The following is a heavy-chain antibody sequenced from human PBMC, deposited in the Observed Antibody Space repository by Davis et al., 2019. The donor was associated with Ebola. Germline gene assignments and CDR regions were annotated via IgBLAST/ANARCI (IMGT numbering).Heavy chain of an antibody. Sequence: GGSLRLSCAASGFTFDDYAMHWVRQAPGKGLEWVSGIRWNSGSIGYADSVKGRFTISRDNAKNSLYLQMNSLRAEDTAVYYCRAIVVVPAANGSYYGMDVWGQGTTVTVSS. V-gene: IGHV3-9*01. CDR3: RAIVVVPAANGSYYGMDV. CDR2: IRWNSGSI. D-gene: IGHD2-2*01. CDR1: GFTFDDYA. J-gene: IGHJ6*02.